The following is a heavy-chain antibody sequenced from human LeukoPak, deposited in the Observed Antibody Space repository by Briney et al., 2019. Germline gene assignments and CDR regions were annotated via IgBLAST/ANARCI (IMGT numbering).Heavy chain of an antibody. J-gene: IGHJ4*02. CDR2: ISGNNDNP. V-gene: IGHV1-18*01. D-gene: IGHD2-2*01. CDR3: ARDGTSTDDC. Sequence: ASVKVSFKSSVYTFSNFGISWVRQAPGQGLEWMGWISGNNDNPNYGQKFQGRFTVTTDSSTSTAYMELRNLRTDDTAVYYCARDGTSTDDCWGQGTLVTVSS. CDR1: VYTFSNFG.